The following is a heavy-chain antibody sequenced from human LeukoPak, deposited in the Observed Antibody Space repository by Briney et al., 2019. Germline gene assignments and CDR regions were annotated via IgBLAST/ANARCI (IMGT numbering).Heavy chain of an antibody. CDR2: LIPIYGSP. V-gene: IGHV1-69*13. D-gene: IGHD3-22*01. CDR3: AGFFYDNSGDAFDI. Sequence: GASVKVSCKASGGGFTFSSHAISWVRQAPGQGLEWMGGLIPIYGSPNYAQKFQGRLTITSDESTRTVYMELSSLRPEDSAVHYCAGFFYDNSGDAFDIWGQGTMVNVSS. J-gene: IGHJ3*02. CDR1: GGGFTFSSHA.